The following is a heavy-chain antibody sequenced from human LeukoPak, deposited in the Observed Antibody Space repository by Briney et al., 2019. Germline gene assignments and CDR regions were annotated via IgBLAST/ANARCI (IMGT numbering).Heavy chain of an antibody. V-gene: IGHV3-53*01. D-gene: IGHD1-1*01. CDR1: GFTFSDYY. Sequence: GGSLRLSCAASGFTFSDYYMSWVRQAPGKGLEWVSFIGTGGDTNYADSVKGRFTISRDNSKNTVYLQMSSLRAEDTALYYCARSLKYNLVGFDYWGQGTLVTVSS. J-gene: IGHJ4*02. CDR3: ARSLKYNLVGFDY. CDR2: IGTGGDT.